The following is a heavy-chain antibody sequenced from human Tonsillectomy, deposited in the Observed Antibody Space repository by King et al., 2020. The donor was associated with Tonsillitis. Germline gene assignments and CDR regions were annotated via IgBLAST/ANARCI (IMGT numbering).Heavy chain of an antibody. CDR3: AKFGSGWYHYYYMDV. Sequence: QLVQSGAEVRKPGSSVKVSCKASGGTFSSYGVSWVRQAPGQGLEWMGGIIPIFATSKYAQKFQGRVTITADKSTSTVYMELSSLRSEDTAVYFCAKFGSGWYHYYYMDVWGNGTTVIVS. CDR1: GGTFSSYG. D-gene: IGHD6-19*01. J-gene: IGHJ6*03. V-gene: IGHV1-69*14. CDR2: IIPIFATS.